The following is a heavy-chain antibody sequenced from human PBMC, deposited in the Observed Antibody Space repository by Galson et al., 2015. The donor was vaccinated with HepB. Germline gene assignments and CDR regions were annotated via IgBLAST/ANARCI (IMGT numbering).Heavy chain of an antibody. D-gene: IGHD6-19*01. J-gene: IGHJ4*02. CDR1: GFTFSSYW. CDR2: INSDGSNT. Sequence: SLRLSCAASGFTFSSYWMHWVRQAPGKGLVWVSRINSDGSNTNYADSVKGRFTISRDNAKNTVYLQMNSLRAEDTAVYYCARVSVADTRGPCIYWGQGTPVTVSS. CDR3: ARVSVADTRGPCIY. V-gene: IGHV3-74*01.